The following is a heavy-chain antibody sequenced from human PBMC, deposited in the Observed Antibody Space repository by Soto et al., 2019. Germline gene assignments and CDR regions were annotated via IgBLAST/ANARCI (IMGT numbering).Heavy chain of an antibody. CDR3: AHIVVAGLGYYFDY. Sequence: QITLKESGPTLVKPTQTLTLTCTFSGFSLSSTRMAVGWIRQPPGKALEWLALIYWDDDKRYSPFLKSRLTITKDTSKNQVVLTMSYIDHVDTARSYCAHIVVAGLGYYFDYWGQVTLVTVSS. CDR2: IYWDDDK. D-gene: IGHD6-19*01. CDR1: GFSLSSTRMA. J-gene: IGHJ4*02. V-gene: IGHV2-5*02.